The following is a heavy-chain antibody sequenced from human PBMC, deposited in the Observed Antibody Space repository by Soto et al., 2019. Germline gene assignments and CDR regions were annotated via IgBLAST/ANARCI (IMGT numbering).Heavy chain of an antibody. CDR3: AKAALTYYDFWSVSYYFDY. CDR1: GFTFSSYG. J-gene: IGHJ4*02. CDR2: INGDGSST. V-gene: IGHV3-74*01. Sequence: GGSLRLSCAASGFTFSSYGMHWVRQAPGKGLVWVSRINGDGSSTYYGDSVKGRFTISRDNSKNTLYLQMNSLRAEDTAVFYCAKAALTYYDFWSVSYYFDYWGQGTLVTVSS. D-gene: IGHD3-3*01.